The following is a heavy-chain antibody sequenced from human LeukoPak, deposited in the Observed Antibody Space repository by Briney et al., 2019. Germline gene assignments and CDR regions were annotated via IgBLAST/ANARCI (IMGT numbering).Heavy chain of an antibody. CDR3: ARQHDSYYYYYIDV. CDR1: GYSISNDY. CDR2: LYHSDSA. J-gene: IGHJ6*03. Sequence: SETLSLTCAVSGYSISNDYWVWIRQPPGRGLEWIGSLYHSDSAYYNTSLRTRVSMSVDTSKTQFSLTLSFVTAADTAVYYCARQHDSYYYYYIDVWGSGTTVTVSS. V-gene: IGHV4-38-2*01.